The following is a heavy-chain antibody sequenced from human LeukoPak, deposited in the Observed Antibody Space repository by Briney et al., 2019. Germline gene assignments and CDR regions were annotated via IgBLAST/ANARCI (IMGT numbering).Heavy chain of an antibody. J-gene: IGHJ4*02. Sequence: GGSLRLSCSASGLTLSGHWMHWARQLPGKGLVWVSRISPTGSTTSYADSVKGRFTVSRDNAKNTLYLQVNNLRAEDTAVYYCARGPNSNWSGLDFWGQGTLLTVSS. CDR1: GLTLSGHW. CDR3: ARGPNSNWSGLDF. CDR2: ISPTGSTT. V-gene: IGHV3-74*01. D-gene: IGHD6-6*01.